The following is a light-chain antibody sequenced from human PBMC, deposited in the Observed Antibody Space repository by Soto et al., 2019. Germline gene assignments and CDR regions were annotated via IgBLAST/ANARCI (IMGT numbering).Light chain of an antibody. J-gene: IGKJ1*01. CDR2: GAS. Sequence: EIVLTQSPATLSLSPGERATLSCRASQSVSSCLAWYQQKPGQAPRLLIYGASSRATGIPDRFSGSGSGTDFTLTISRLEPEDIAVFYCQQYGSSPWTFGQGTKVDIK. CDR1: QSVSSC. V-gene: IGKV3-20*01. CDR3: QQYGSSPWT.